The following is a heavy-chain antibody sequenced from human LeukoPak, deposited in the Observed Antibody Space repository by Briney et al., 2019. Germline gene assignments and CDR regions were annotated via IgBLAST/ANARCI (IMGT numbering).Heavy chain of an antibody. D-gene: IGHD3-22*01. Sequence: GASVKVSCKASGYTFTGYYMYWVRQAPGQGLEWMGWINPNSGGTNYAQKFQGRVTLTRDTSISTAYMELSRLRSDDTAVYYCARDPWGDYYDSSGYYPYWGQGTLVTVSS. CDR1: GYTFTGYY. CDR3: ARDPWGDYYDSSGYYPY. V-gene: IGHV1-2*02. CDR2: INPNSGGT. J-gene: IGHJ4*02.